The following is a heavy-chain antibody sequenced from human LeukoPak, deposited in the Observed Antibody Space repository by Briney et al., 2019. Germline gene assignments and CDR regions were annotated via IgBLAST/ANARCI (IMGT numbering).Heavy chain of an antibody. J-gene: IGHJ5*02. Sequence: PGGSLRLSCAASGFTFSSYGMHWVRQAPGKGLEWVAVIWYDGSNKYYADSVKGRFTISRDNSKNTLYLQLNSLRAEDTAVYYCAKDLAATLNWFDPWGQGTLVTVSP. CDR1: GFTFSSYG. CDR2: IWYDGSNK. D-gene: IGHD2-15*01. CDR3: AKDLAATLNWFDP. V-gene: IGHV3-30*02.